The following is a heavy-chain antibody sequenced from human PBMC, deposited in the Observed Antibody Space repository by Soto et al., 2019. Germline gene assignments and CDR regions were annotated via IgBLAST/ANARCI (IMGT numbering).Heavy chain of an antibody. D-gene: IGHD2-15*01. CDR1: GGTFSSYA. J-gene: IGHJ4*02. Sequence: QVQLVQSGPAPKKPGSSVKVSCKASGGTFSSYAISWVRQAPGQGLEWMGGIIPIFGTANYAQKFQGRVTITADESTSTAYMELSSLRSEDTAVYYCARNIVVGSGFDYWGQGTLVTVSS. CDR2: IIPIFGTA. CDR3: ARNIVVGSGFDY. V-gene: IGHV1-69*01.